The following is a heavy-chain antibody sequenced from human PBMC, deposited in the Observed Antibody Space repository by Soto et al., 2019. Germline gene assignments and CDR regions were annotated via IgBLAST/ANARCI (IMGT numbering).Heavy chain of an antibody. V-gene: IGHV3-23*01. Sequence: EVQLWESGGGLVQPGGSLRLSCAASGFTFSSDAINWVRQSPGKGLEWVSAISGDGGNSYYADSVKGRFIISRDNSRGTLSLQMNNLRTEDTAIYFCAKSPRRGYEPPWDYWGQGILVTVSS. D-gene: IGHD5-12*01. J-gene: IGHJ4*02. CDR1: GFTFSSDA. CDR2: ISGDGGNS. CDR3: AKSPRRGYEPPWDY.